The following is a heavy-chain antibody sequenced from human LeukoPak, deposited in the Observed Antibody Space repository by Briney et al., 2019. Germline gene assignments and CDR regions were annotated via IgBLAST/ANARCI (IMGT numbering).Heavy chain of an antibody. CDR1: GSTFSNYG. CDR3: VKDVGAFDY. Sequence: PGGSLRLSCAASGSTFSNYGMHWVRQAPGKGLEWVAFISFDGSSKSYAESVKGRFTISRDKSENTLYLQMNSLGADDTAMYYCVKDVGAFDYWGQGTLVTVSS. J-gene: IGHJ4*02. CDR2: ISFDGSSK. V-gene: IGHV3-30*18. D-gene: IGHD3-16*01.